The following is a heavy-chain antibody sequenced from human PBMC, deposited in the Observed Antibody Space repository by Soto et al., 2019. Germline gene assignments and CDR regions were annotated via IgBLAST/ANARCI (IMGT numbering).Heavy chain of an antibody. Sequence: EVQLVESGGGLVQPGGSLRRSCAASGFSFSNYAMHWVRQAPGKGLEYVSAITSNGGSTYYANSVKGRFTISRDNSKNPLSLQMCSLRAEDMALYYCARADSGGDYHYWGQGTLVTVSS. J-gene: IGHJ4*02. D-gene: IGHD2-21*02. CDR2: ITSNGGST. CDR3: ARADSGGDYHY. V-gene: IGHV3-64*01. CDR1: GFSFSNYA.